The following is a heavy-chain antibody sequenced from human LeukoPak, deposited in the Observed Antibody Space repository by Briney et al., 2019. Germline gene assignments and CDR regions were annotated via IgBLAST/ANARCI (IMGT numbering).Heavy chain of an antibody. CDR1: GFTFSSYW. J-gene: IGHJ4*02. Sequence: GGSLRLSCAASGFTFSSYWMHWVRQAPGKGLVWVSRINSDGSSTSYADSVKGRFTISRDNAKNTLYLQMNSPRAEDTAVYYCARLSPARYYGSGSYSGRTYYFDYWGQGTLVTVSS. CDR3: ARLSPARYYGSGSYSGRTYYFDY. D-gene: IGHD3-10*01. V-gene: IGHV3-74*01. CDR2: INSDGSST.